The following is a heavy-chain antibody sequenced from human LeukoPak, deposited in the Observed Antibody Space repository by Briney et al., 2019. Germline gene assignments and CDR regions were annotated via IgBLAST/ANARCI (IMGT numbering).Heavy chain of an antibody. CDR1: GFTFSRYW. J-gene: IGHJ4*02. D-gene: IGHD2-2*01. V-gene: IGHV3-21*01. CDR2: ISSSSSYI. CDR3: ARDHHGVIVVVPAPLDY. Sequence: GGSLRLSCAASGFTFSRYWMHWVRQAPGKGLEWVSSISSSSSYIYYADSVKGRFTISRDNAKNSLYLQMNSLRAEDTAVYYCARDHHGVIVVVPAPLDYWGQGTLVTVSS.